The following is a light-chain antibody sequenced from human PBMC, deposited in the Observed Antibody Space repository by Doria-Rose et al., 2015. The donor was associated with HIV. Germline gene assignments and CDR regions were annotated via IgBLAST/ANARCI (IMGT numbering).Light chain of an antibody. CDR3: HQYGTSWT. J-gene: IGKJ1*01. CDR2: DGS. V-gene: IGKV3-20*01. CDR1: QSFSSTY. Sequence: EIVMTQSPGTLSLSPGERATLSCRASQSFSSTYLAWYQQKPGQAPSLLIYDGSTRATGIPDRFSASGSGTDFTLTINRLGPEDFALYYCHQYGTSWTFGQGTKAEI.